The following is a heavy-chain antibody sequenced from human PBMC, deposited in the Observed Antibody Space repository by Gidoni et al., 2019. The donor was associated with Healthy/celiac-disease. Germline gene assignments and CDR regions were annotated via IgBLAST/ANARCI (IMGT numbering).Heavy chain of an antibody. CDR2: ISSSSSYT. J-gene: IGHJ4*02. Sequence: QVQLVESGGGLVKPGGSLRLSCAASGFTFSDYYMSWIRQAPGKGLEWVSYISSSSSYTNYADSVKGRFTISRDNAKNSLYLQMNSLRAEDTAVYYCARYYYDSSGRIKVFDYWGQGTLVTVSS. CDR3: ARYYYDSSGRIKVFDY. V-gene: IGHV3-11*06. CDR1: GFTFSDYY. D-gene: IGHD3-22*01.